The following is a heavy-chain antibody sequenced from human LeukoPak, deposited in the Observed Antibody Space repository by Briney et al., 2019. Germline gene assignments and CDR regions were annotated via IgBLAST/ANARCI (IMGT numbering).Heavy chain of an antibody. D-gene: IGHD3-10*01. CDR1: GYTFTSYD. J-gene: IGHJ4*02. CDR3: ARGLDYYGSGRPGY. Sequence: GASVKVSCKASGYTFTSYDINWVRQATGQGLEWMGWMNPNSGNTGYAQKFQGRVTMTRNTSISTAYMELSSLRSEDTAVYYCARGLDYYGSGRPGYWGQGTLVTVSS. V-gene: IGHV1-8*01. CDR2: MNPNSGNT.